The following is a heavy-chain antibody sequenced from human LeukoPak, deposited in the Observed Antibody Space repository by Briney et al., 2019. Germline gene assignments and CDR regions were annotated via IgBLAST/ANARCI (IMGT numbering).Heavy chain of an antibody. V-gene: IGHV3-21*01. CDR3: ARDWVTHSSGRPGALDI. D-gene: IGHD6-19*01. Sequence: GGSLRLSCEASGFAFSSYTINWVRQAPGKGLEWLSSISASSTYINYGDSVKGRFTISRDNARKALYLQMNSLRAEDTALYYCARDWVTHSSGRPGALDIWGQGTMVTVSS. CDR1: GFAFSSYT. CDR2: ISASSTYI. J-gene: IGHJ3*02.